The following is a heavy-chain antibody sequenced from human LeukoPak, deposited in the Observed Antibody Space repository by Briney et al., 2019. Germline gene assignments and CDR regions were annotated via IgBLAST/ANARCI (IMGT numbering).Heavy chain of an antibody. V-gene: IGHV1-2*02. D-gene: IGHD3-10*01. CDR2: INPNSGGT. J-gene: IGHJ5*02. CDR3: ARDLFKERSYYIHETPWFDP. CDR1: GYTFSDYY. Sequence: EASVKVSCKASGYTFSDYYMHWVRQAPGQGLEWMGWINPNSGGTNYAQKFQGRVTMTRDTSITTAYMELSRLRSDNTAVYYCARDLFKERSYYIHETPWFDPWGQGTLVTVSS.